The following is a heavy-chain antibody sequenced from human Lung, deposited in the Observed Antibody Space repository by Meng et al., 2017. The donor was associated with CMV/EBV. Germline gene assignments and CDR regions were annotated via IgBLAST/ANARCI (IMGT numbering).Heavy chain of an antibody. CDR3: ARLRPRNYKHGGIFYYYGMNV. CDR2: ITHSGST. D-gene: IGHD4-11*01. V-gene: IGHV4-34*01. J-gene: IGHJ6*04. CDR1: GGFFSEYY. Sequence: SQXXSLTCGVDGGFFSEYYWSWIRQPPGKGLECIGEITHSGSTNYHPSLKSRVTISGDTSKNQFCLTLNSVTAADAAVYYCARLRPRNYKHGGIFYYYGMNVCAKGPT.